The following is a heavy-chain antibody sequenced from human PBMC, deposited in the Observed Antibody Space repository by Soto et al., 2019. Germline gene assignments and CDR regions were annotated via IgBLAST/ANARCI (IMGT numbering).Heavy chain of an antibody. V-gene: IGHV1-18*04. CDR3: VLGGLETGYYRDMDY. CDR1: GYTFNNYG. Sequence: QDHLVQSGAEVKKPGASAKVSCKASGYTFNNYGINWVRQAPGQGLEWVAWISAYNGDTSYAQHPQGRATVTTETLTNTAYMELRSLRPDDTAVYFCVLGGLETGYYRDMDYWGQGTLVSVSS. J-gene: IGHJ4*02. D-gene: IGHD3-9*01. CDR2: ISAYNGDT.